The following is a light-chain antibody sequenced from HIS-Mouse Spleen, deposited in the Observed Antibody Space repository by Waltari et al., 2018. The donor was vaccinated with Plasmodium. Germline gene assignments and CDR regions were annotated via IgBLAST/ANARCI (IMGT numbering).Light chain of an antibody. CDR2: KDS. V-gene: IGLV3-25*03. J-gene: IGLJ1*01. CDR3: QSADSSGTYV. CDR1: ALPKQY. Sequence: SYELTQPPSVSVSPGQTARITCSGDALPKQYAYWYQQKPGQAPVLVIFKDSERPSGIPLRFSGSSSVTTVTLTISGVQAEDEADYYCQSADSSGTYVFGTGTKVTVL.